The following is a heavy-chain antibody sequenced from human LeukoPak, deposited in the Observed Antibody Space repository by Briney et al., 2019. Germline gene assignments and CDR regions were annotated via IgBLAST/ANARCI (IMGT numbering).Heavy chain of an antibody. CDR3: ARGPGYDILTGYSPFDY. CDR2: INHSGST. J-gene: IGHJ4*02. CDR1: GGSISSGGYS. Sequence: PSETLSLTCAVSGGSISSGGYSWSWIRQPPGKGLEWIGEINHSGSTNYNPSLKSRVTISVDTSKNQFSLKLSSVTAADTAVYYCARGPGYDILTGYSPFDYWGQGTLVTVSS. V-gene: IGHV4-34*01. D-gene: IGHD3-9*01.